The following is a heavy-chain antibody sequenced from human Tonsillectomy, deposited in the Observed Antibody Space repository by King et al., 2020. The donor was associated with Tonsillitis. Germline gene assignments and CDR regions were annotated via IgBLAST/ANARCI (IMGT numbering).Heavy chain of an antibody. CDR2: IDTAGDP. CDR3: VRGGSRWDFVY. CDR1: GFTFSNYD. Sequence: QLVQSGGGLVQPGGSLRLSCAASGFTFSNYDMHWVRQATGKGLEWVSGIDTAGDPYYPGSVRGRFTISRENAKNSLYLQMNSLRAGDTAMYYCVRGGSRWDFVYWGQGILVTVSS. J-gene: IGHJ4*02. D-gene: IGHD6-13*01. V-gene: IGHV3-13*05.